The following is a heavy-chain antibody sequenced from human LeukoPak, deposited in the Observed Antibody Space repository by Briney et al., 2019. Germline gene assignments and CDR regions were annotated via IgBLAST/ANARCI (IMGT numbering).Heavy chain of an antibody. CDR2: IKQDGSEK. Sequence: GGSLRLSCAASGFTFSSHWMSWVRQAPGKGLEWVANIKQDGSEKYYVDSVKGRFTISRDNAKNSLYLQMNSLRAEDTAVYYCARERIAVAGLFDYWGQGTLVTVSS. CDR3: ARERIAVAGLFDY. J-gene: IGHJ4*02. V-gene: IGHV3-7*01. CDR1: GFTFSSHW. D-gene: IGHD6-19*01.